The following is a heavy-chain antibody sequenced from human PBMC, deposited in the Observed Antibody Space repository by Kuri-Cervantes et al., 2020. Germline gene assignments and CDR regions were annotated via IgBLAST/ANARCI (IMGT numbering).Heavy chain of an antibody. Sequence: GESLKISCEASGFTFSSYSMNWVRQAPGKGLEWVSIISTGSGFIKYADSVKGRFTISRDNAKNSLYLQMNSLRAEDTAVYYCAREKLRYFDWFRLFDYWGQGTLVTVSS. J-gene: IGHJ4*02. CDR3: AREKLRYFDWFRLFDY. D-gene: IGHD3-9*01. V-gene: IGHV3-21*01. CDR2: ISTGSGFI. CDR1: GFTFSSYS.